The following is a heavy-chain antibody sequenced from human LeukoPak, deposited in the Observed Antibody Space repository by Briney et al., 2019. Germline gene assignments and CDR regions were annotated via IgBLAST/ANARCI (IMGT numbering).Heavy chain of an antibody. D-gene: IGHD6-19*01. Sequence: SETLSLTCAVYGGSFSGYYWSWIRQPPGKGLEWIGEINHSGSTNYNPSLKSRVTISVDTSKNQFSLKLSSVTAADTAVYYCARGLAGKFDYWGQGTLVTVSS. V-gene: IGHV4-34*01. CDR1: GGSFSGYY. J-gene: IGHJ4*02. CDR2: INHSGST. CDR3: ARGLAGKFDY.